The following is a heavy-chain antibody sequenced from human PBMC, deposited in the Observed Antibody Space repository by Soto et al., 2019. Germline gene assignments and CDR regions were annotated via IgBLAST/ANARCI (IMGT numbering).Heavy chain of an antibody. J-gene: IGHJ3*02. Sequence: QVQLVQSGAEVKKPGASVKVSCKASGYTFTSYAMHWVRQAPGQRLEWMGWINAGNGNTKYSQKFQGRVTITRDTSASTAYMELSSLRSEDTAVYYCARSECSGGSCYSFWVGGASHDAFDIWGQGTMVTVSS. V-gene: IGHV1-3*01. D-gene: IGHD2-15*01. CDR3: ARSECSGGSCYSFWVGGASHDAFDI. CDR1: GYTFTSYA. CDR2: INAGNGNT.